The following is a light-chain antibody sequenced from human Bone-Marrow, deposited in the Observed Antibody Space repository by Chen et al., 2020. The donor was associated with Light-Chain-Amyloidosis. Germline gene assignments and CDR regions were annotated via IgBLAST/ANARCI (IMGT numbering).Light chain of an antibody. Sequence: SYVLTQPSSVSVAPGQTATIACGGNNIGSTSVHWYQQTPGQAPRLVVYDDSDRPSGIPVRLSGSNAVNTATLTISRVGARDEADYYCQVWDRSSDRPVFGGGTKLTVL. CDR2: DDS. J-gene: IGLJ3*02. V-gene: IGLV3-21*02. CDR1: NIGSTS. CDR3: QVWDRSSDRPV.